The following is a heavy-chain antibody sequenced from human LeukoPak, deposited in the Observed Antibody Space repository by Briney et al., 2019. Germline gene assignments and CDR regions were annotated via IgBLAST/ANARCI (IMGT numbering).Heavy chain of an antibody. CDR3: ASFSLAAAVQRDY. D-gene: IGHD6-13*01. J-gene: IGHJ4*02. V-gene: IGHV3-21*01. Sequence: SGGSLRLSCAASGFTFSSYNMTWVRQAPGKGLEWVSSSSSSSSYIYYADSMRGRFTISRDNAKNSLYLLMNSRRAEDTAVYYCASFSLAAAVQRDYWGQGTLVTVSA. CDR2: SSSSSSYI. CDR1: GFTFSSYN.